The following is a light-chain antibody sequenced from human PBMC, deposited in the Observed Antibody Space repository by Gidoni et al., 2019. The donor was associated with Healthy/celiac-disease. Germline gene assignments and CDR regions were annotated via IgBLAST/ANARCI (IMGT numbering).Light chain of an antibody. Sequence: SYELTQPPPVSVPPGQTASITCSGDKLGDKYACWYQQKPGQSPVLVIYQDSKRPSGIPERFSGSNSGNTATLTISGTQAMDEADYYCQAWDSSTGVFGGGTKLTVL. CDR1: KLGDKY. J-gene: IGLJ2*01. V-gene: IGLV3-1*01. CDR3: QAWDSSTGV. CDR2: QDS.